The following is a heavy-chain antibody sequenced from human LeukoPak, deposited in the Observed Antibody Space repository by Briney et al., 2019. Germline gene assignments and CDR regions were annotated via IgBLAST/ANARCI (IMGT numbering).Heavy chain of an antibody. J-gene: IGHJ4*02. V-gene: IGHV3-20*04. Sequence: GGSLRLSCAASGFTFDDYGMSWVRQAPGKGLEWVSGINWNGGSTGYADSVKGRFTISRDNAKNSLYLQMNSLRAEDTALYYCARDLGGYSSSWYVAFDYWGQGPLVTFSS. CDR2: INWNGGST. D-gene: IGHD6-13*01. CDR1: GFTFDDYG. CDR3: ARDLGGYSSSWYVAFDY.